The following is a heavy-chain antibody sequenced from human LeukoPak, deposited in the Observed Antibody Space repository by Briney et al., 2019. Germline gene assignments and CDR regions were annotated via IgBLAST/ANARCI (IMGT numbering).Heavy chain of an antibody. Sequence: SVKVSSKASGGTFSSYAISWVRQAPGQGREWMGGIIPIFGTANYAQKFQGRVTITADESTSTAYMELSSLRSEDTAVYYCARELVKRAFDIWSQGTMVTVCS. D-gene: IGHD3-9*01. CDR2: IIPIFGTA. V-gene: IGHV1-69*01. CDR1: GGTFSSYA. CDR3: ARELVKRAFDI. J-gene: IGHJ3*02.